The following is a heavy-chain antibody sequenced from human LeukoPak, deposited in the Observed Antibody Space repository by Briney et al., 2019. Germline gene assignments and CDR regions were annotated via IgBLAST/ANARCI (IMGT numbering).Heavy chain of an antibody. CDR2: IYTSGST. CDR1: GGSISSYY. CDR3: AREDGSGSYYYYYYYVDV. J-gene: IGHJ6*03. D-gene: IGHD3-10*01. Sequence: SETLSLTCTVSGGSISSYYWSWIRQPAGKGLEWIGRIYTSGSTNYNPSLKSRVTISVDTSKNQFSLKLSSVTAADTAVYYCAREDGSGSYYYYYYYVDVWGKGTTVTISS. V-gene: IGHV4-4*07.